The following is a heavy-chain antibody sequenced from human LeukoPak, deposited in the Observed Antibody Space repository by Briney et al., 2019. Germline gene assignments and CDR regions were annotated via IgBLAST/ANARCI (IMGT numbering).Heavy chain of an antibody. D-gene: IGHD3-10*02. V-gene: IGHV3-23*01. CDR2: ISGGGGST. Sequence: GGSLRLSCAASGFTFSTYAMSWVRQAPGKGLEWVSAISGGGGSTYYADSVKGRFTISRDNSKNTLYLQMNSLRAEDTAVYYCAELGITMIGGVWGKGTTVTISS. CDR1: GFTFSTYA. J-gene: IGHJ6*04. CDR3: AELGITMIGGV.